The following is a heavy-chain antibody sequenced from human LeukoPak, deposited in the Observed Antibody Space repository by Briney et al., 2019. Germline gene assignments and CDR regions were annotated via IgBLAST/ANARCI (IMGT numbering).Heavy chain of an antibody. CDR1: GFTFSSYG. V-gene: IGHV3-30*03. Sequence: PGGSLRLSCAASGFTFSSYGMHWVRQAPGKGLEWVAVISYNGSNKYYADSVKGRFTISRDNTKNTMFLQMNSLRAEDTAVYYCVRGNSGYGNFDQWGQGTLVTVSS. CDR3: VRGNSGYGNFDQ. CDR2: ISYNGSNK. J-gene: IGHJ4*02. D-gene: IGHD5-12*01.